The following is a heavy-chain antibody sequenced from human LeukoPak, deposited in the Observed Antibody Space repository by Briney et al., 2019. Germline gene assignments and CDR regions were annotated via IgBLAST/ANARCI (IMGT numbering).Heavy chain of an antibody. D-gene: IGHD1-26*01. V-gene: IGHV1-2*02. Sequence: ASVTVSCKASGYTFTGYYMHWVRQAPGQGLEWMGWINPNSGGTNCRVTMTRDTSISTAYMELSRLRSDDTAVYYCARVVVGAIKYWGQGTLVTVSS. CDR1: GYTFTGYY. CDR3: ARVVVGAIKY. J-gene: IGHJ4*02. CDR2: INPNSGGT.